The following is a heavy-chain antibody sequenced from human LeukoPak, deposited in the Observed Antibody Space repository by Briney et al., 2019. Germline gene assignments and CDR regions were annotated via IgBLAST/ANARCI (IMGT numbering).Heavy chain of an antibody. J-gene: IGHJ6*03. Sequence: PSQTLSLTCTVSGGSISSGSYYWSWIRQPAGKGLEWIGRIYTSGSTNYDPSLKSRVTISVDTSTNQFSLKLSSVTAADTAVYYCARGARFCSGGSCYYYYYYMDVWGKGTTVTVSS. CDR3: ARGARFCSGGSCYYYYYYMDV. V-gene: IGHV4-61*02. D-gene: IGHD2-15*01. CDR2: IYTSGST. CDR1: GGSISSGSYY.